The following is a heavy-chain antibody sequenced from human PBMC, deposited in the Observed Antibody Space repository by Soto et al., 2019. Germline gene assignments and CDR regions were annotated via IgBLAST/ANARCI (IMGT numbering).Heavy chain of an antibody. D-gene: IGHD6-6*01. CDR2: INPNSGGT. Sequence: GLEWMGWINPNSGGTNYAQKFQGWVTMTRDTSISTAYMELSRLRSDDTAVYYCARDRGGIAARPGDAFDIWGQGTMVTVSS. CDR3: ARDRGGIAARPGDAFDI. V-gene: IGHV1-2*04. J-gene: IGHJ3*02.